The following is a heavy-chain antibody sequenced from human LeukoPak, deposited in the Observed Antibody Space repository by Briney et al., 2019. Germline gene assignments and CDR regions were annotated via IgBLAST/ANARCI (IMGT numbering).Heavy chain of an antibody. J-gene: IGHJ5*02. CDR3: ARGFKYYDFWSGYISWFDP. Sequence: ASVKVSCKASGYTFTSYNINWVRQATGQGLEWMGWMNPNSGNTGYAQKFQGRVTMTRNTSISTAYMELSSLRSEDTAVYYCARGFKYYDFWSGYISWFDPLGPGNPGHRLL. CDR2: MNPNSGNT. D-gene: IGHD3-3*01. CDR1: GYTFTSYN. V-gene: IGHV1-8*01.